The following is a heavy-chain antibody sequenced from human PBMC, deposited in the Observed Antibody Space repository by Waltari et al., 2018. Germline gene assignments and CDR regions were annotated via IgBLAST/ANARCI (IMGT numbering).Heavy chain of an antibody. CDR3: ARPVAVAGRRGAFDI. V-gene: IGHV4-39*01. CDR1: GGSISSSSYY. J-gene: IGHJ3*02. Sequence: QLQLQESGPGLVKPSETLSLTCTVSGGSISSSSYYWGWIRRPPGKGLEWIGSIYYSGSTYYNPSLKSRVTISVDTSKNQFSLKLSSVTAADTAVYYCARPVAVAGRRGAFDIWGQGTMVTVSS. CDR2: IYYSGST. D-gene: IGHD6-19*01.